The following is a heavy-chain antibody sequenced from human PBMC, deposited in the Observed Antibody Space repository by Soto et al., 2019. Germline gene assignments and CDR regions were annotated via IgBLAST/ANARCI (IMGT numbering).Heavy chain of an antibody. V-gene: IGHV3-23*01. Sequence: EVQLLESGGGLVQPGGSLRLSCAASGFTFSSYAMSWVRQAPGKGLEWVSAISGSGGSTYCADSVKGRFTISRDNSKNTLYLQMNSLRAADTAVYYCAKENGYSSSWFEFDYWGQGTLVTVSS. CDR1: GFTFSSYA. CDR3: AKENGYSSSWFEFDY. J-gene: IGHJ4*02. D-gene: IGHD6-13*01. CDR2: ISGSGGST.